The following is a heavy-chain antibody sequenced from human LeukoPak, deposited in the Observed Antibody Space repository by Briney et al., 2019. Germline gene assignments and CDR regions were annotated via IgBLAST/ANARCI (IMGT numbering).Heavy chain of an antibody. D-gene: IGHD5-12*01. Sequence: APVKVSCKASGYTFTSYYMHWVRQAPRQGLEWMGIINPSGGSTSYAQKFQGRVTMTRDTSTSTVYMELSSLRSEDTAVYYCASLRGAYGSGDYFDYWGQGTQVTVSS. CDR2: INPSGGST. CDR3: ASLRGAYGSGDYFDY. J-gene: IGHJ4*02. CDR1: GYTFTSYY. V-gene: IGHV1-46*01.